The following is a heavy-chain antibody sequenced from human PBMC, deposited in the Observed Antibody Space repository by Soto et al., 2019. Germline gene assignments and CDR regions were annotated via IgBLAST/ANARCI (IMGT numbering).Heavy chain of an antibody. CDR2: IYHTGNT. J-gene: IGHJ4*02. Sequence: SETLSLTCAVSGASISRGGYSWSWIRQPPGKGLEWIGYIYHTGNTYYNPSLRSRVTISLDWSKNQFSLKLISVTAADTAVYFCAREDRGPCPSTSCYRTHGYFDYWGQGTLVTVSS. D-gene: IGHD2-2*02. CDR1: GASISRGGYS. V-gene: IGHV4-30-2*01. CDR3: AREDRGPCPSTSCYRTHGYFDY.